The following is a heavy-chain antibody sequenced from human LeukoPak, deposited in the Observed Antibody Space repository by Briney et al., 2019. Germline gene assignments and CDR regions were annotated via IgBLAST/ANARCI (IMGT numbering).Heavy chain of an antibody. D-gene: IGHD3-22*01. CDR2: IYYSGST. J-gene: IGHJ4*02. CDR1: GGSISSYY. Sequence: SETLSLTCTVSGGSISSYYWSWTRQPPGKGLEWIGYIYYSGSTNYNPSLKSRVTISVDTSKNQFSLKLSSVTAADTAVYYCARRAYYYDSSGYYRAYYFDYWGQGTLVTVSS. V-gene: IGHV4-59*08. CDR3: ARRAYYYDSSGYYRAYYFDY.